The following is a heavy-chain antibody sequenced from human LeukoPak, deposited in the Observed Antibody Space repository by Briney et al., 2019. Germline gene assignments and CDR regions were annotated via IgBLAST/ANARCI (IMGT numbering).Heavy chain of an antibody. CDR1: GGSFSGYY. CDR2: INHSGST. Sequence: PSETLSLTCAVYGGSFSGYYWSWIRQPPGKALEWIGEINHSGSTNYNPSLKSRVTISVDTSKNQFSLKLSSVTAADTAVYYCARDHRAAAGTYYYYGMDVWGQGTTVTVSS. CDR3: ARDHRAAAGTYYYYGMDV. D-gene: IGHD6-13*01. V-gene: IGHV4-34*01. J-gene: IGHJ6*02.